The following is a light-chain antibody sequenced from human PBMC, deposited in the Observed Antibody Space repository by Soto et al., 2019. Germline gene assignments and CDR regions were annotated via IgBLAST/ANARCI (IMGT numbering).Light chain of an antibody. Sequence: EIVLTQSPGTLSLSPGDRATLSCRASQSVSSSYLAWYQQKPGQAPRLLIYGASSRATGIPARFSGSGSGTDFTLTISRLEPEDFVVYYCQQYGSSPRTFGQGTKVEIK. CDR3: QQYGSSPRT. CDR1: QSVSSSY. CDR2: GAS. J-gene: IGKJ1*01. V-gene: IGKV3-20*01.